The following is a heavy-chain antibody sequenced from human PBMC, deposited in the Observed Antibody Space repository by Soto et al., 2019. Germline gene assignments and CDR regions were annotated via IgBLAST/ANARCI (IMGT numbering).Heavy chain of an antibody. D-gene: IGHD2-2*01. V-gene: IGHV4-31*03. J-gene: IGHJ6*02. Sequence: SETLSLTCTVSGGSISSGGYYWSWIRQHPGKGLEWIGYIYYSGSTNYNPSLKSRVTISVDTSKNQFSLKLSSVTAADTAVYYCARYCSSTSCYRGHYYGMDVWGQGTTVTVSS. CDR2: IYYSGST. CDR1: GGSISSGGYY. CDR3: ARYCSSTSCYRGHYYGMDV.